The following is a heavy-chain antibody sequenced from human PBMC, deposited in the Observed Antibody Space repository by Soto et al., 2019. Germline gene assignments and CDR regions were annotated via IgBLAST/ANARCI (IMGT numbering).Heavy chain of an antibody. CDR2: IWYDGSNK. CDR3: ASFGVRIAARFHTSYYYYGMDV. D-gene: IGHD6-6*01. V-gene: IGHV3-33*01. Sequence: GGSLRLSCAASGFTFSSYGMHWVRQAPGKGLEWVAVIWYDGSNKYYADSVKGRFTISRDNSKNTLYLQMNSLRAEDTAVYYCASFGVRIAARFHTSYYYYGMDVWGQGTTVTVSS. CDR1: GFTFSSYG. J-gene: IGHJ6*02.